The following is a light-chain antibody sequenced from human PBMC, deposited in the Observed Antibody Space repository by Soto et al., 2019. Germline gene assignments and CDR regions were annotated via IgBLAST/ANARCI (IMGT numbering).Light chain of an antibody. CDR1: QSVSSNS. Sequence: EIVLTQSPGTLSLSPGERATLSCRASQSVSSNSLAWYQKKPGQAPRLLLYGASSRATDIPDRFSGSGSGTDFTLAISRLEPEDFAVYYCQQYGTTLMYTFGQGTKLEMK. CDR3: QQYGTTLMYT. J-gene: IGKJ2*01. CDR2: GAS. V-gene: IGKV3-20*01.